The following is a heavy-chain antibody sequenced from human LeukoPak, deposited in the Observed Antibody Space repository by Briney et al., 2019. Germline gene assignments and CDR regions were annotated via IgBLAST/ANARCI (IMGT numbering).Heavy chain of an antibody. Sequence: SGPLSLPCTVSGGSIISYYWSWIRQPPGKGLEWIGYIYYSGSANYNPSLKSRVTISVDTSKNQFSLKLSSVTAADTAVYYCARAARTYYFDYWGQGTLVTVSS. CDR1: GGSIISYY. CDR2: IYYSGSA. D-gene: IGHD6-6*01. J-gene: IGHJ4*02. V-gene: IGHV4-59*01. CDR3: ARAARTYYFDY.